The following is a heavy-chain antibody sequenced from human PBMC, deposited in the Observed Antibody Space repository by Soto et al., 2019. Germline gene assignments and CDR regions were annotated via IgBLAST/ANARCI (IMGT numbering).Heavy chain of an antibody. CDR1: GFTFSLYS. V-gene: IGHV3-48*02. CDR3: ARAVTWGLGV. D-gene: IGHD3-10*01. J-gene: IGHJ6*02. CDR2: ISRSSTGI. Sequence: EVQLVESGGGLVQPGGSLRLSCAASGFTFSLYSMSWVRQAPGKGLEWVSYISRSSTGIHYADSVKGRFTISRDDATNSMQLQMNSLRDGDTAVYYCARAVTWGLGVWGQGTTVSISS.